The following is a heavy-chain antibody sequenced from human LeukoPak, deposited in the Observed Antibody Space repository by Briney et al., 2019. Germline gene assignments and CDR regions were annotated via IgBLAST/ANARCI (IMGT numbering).Heavy chain of an antibody. D-gene: IGHD6-19*01. CDR3: ARVSSGYYVPFDY. J-gene: IGHJ4*02. Sequence: GASVKVSCKASGYTFTSYAINWVRQAPGQGLEWMGWINTNTGNPTYAQGFTGRFVFSLDTSVSTAYLQISSLKAEDPAVYYCARVSSGYYVPFDYWGQGTLVTVSS. V-gene: IGHV7-4-1*02. CDR1: GYTFTSYA. CDR2: INTNTGNP.